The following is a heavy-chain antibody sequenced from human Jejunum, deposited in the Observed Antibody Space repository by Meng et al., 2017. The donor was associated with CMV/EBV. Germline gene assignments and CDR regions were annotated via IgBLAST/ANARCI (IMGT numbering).Heavy chain of an antibody. D-gene: IGHD6-19*01. CDR1: GFSLSTSGVG. CDR2: IYWDDDK. Sequence: QITLKESGPTLVKPTPTLTLTCTFSGFSLSTSGVGVGWIRQPPGKALEWLALIYWDDDKHYSPSLESRLSIMKDTSKNRVVLIMTDVDPVDTATYYCAYRRGGGSGWNWFGPWGQGILVTVSS. CDR3: AYRRGGGSGWNWFGP. V-gene: IGHV2-5*02. J-gene: IGHJ5*02.